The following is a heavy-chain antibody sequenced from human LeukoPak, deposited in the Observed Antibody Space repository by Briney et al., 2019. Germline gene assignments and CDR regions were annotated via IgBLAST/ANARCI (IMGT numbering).Heavy chain of an antibody. CDR3: ARGDYYDSSGYGTDY. Sequence: GGSLRLSCAASGFTFSSYWMHWVRQAPGKGLVWVSRINSDGSSTSYADSVKGRFTISRDNAKNTLYLQMNSLRAEDTAVYYCARGDYYDSSGYGTDYWGQGTLVTVSS. D-gene: IGHD3-22*01. CDR2: INSDGSST. J-gene: IGHJ4*02. V-gene: IGHV3-74*01. CDR1: GFTFSSYW.